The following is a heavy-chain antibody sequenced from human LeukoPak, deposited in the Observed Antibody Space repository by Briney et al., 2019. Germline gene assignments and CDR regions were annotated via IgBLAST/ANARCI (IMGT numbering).Heavy chain of an antibody. V-gene: IGHV3-23*01. CDR1: GFTFSNYA. CDR2: MSSSGSST. J-gene: IGHJ6*03. Sequence: GGSLRLSCAASGFTFSNYAMNWVRQPPGKGLEWVSGMSSSGSSTYYADSVKGRFTISRDNSQNTLYQEMNSLRAEDTAVYYCARVLADYYYMDVWGKGTTVTVSS. CDR3: ARVLADYYYMDV.